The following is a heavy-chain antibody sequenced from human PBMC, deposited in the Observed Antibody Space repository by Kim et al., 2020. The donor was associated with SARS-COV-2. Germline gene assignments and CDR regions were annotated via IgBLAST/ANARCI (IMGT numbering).Heavy chain of an antibody. Sequence: GGSLRLSCAASGFTFSNYSMNWARQAPGKGLEWVSSVSSSSTYIYYTDSVKGRFTISRDNAKKSLFLQMNSLRAEDTAVYYCARGYDDGSYTLDYWGQGT. D-gene: IGHD1-26*01. CDR3: ARGYDDGSYTLDY. J-gene: IGHJ4*02. CDR2: VSSSSTYI. CDR1: GFTFSNYS. V-gene: IGHV3-21*01.